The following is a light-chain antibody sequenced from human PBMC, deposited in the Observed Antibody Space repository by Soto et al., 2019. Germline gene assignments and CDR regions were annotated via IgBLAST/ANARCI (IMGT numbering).Light chain of an antibody. V-gene: IGKV3-20*01. J-gene: IGKJ4*01. Sequence: EVVLTQSPASLSLSPGESATLSCRTSQSVSSSYLAWYQQKPGQAPRLLIYGASFKATGIPDRFSGSWFGTDFTLSISRLEPEDFAVYYCQQYRTLPLTFGGGTRVESK. CDR1: QSVSSSY. CDR2: GAS. CDR3: QQYRTLPLT.